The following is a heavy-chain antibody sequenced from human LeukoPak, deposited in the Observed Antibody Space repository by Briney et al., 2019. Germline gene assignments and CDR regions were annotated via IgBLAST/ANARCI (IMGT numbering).Heavy chain of an antibody. D-gene: IGHD4-17*01. Sequence: ASVKVSCKPSGYTFTGYYMHWVRQAPGQGLEWMGWINPNSGGTNYAQKFQGTGTMTRDTSISTAYMELSRLRSADTAVYYCARFSPYGDPYDYWGQGTLVTVSS. CDR3: ARFSPYGDPYDY. J-gene: IGHJ4*02. CDR1: GYTFTGYY. V-gene: IGHV1-2*02. CDR2: INPNSGGT.